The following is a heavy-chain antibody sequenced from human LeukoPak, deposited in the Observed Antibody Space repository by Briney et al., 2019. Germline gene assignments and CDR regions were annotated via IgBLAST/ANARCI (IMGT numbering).Heavy chain of an antibody. V-gene: IGHV3-9*03. J-gene: IGHJ4*02. CDR1: GFTFDDYA. CDR3: AKSRSFGELLDPFDY. D-gene: IGHD3-10*01. Sequence: GRSLRLSCAASGFTFDDYAMHWVRQAPGKGLEWVSGISWNSGSIDYADSVKGQFTISRDNAKNSLYLQMNSLRAEDMALYYCAKSRSFGELLDPFDYWGQGTLVTVSS. CDR2: ISWNSGSI.